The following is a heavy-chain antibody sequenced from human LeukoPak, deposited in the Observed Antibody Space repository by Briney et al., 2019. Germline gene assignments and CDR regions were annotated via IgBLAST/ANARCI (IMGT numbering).Heavy chain of an antibody. CDR2: ITGNGAST. D-gene: IGHD5-18*01. J-gene: IGHJ4*02. Sequence: GGSLRLSCAASGFTFSTYAMTWVRQAPGKGLEWVSAITGNGASTYYADSVKGRFTISRDDSKNTLYLQMNSLRGEDTAVYNCAKPSGYSYGYGHHLDFWGQGSLVTVSS. CDR3: AKPSGYSYGYGHHLDF. V-gene: IGHV3-23*01. CDR1: GFTFSTYA.